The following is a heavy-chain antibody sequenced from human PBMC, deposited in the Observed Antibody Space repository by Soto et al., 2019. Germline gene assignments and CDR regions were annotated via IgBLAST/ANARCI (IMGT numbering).Heavy chain of an antibody. V-gene: IGHV3-23*01. D-gene: IGHD2-15*01. CDR1: GFTFSSRV. Sequence: GGSLRLSCAASGFTFSSRVMGWVRQTPEKGLEWVSAITGSSDVTSYGDSVRGRFTISRDNSKNTLYLQMSSLRVDDTAVYYCAKASGSRSPKTFDSWGQGALVTVSS. CDR2: ITGSSDVT. CDR3: AKASGSRSPKTFDS. J-gene: IGHJ4*02.